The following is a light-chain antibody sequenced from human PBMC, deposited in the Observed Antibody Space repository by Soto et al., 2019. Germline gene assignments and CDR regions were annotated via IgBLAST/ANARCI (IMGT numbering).Light chain of an antibody. Sequence: EIVLTQSPDTLSLSPGERATLSCRASQSVSSSLAWYQQKPGQAPRLLIYDASNRATGIPARFSGSGSGTDFTLTISSLEPEDFAVYYCQQRRNWPPEVTFGPGTKVDIK. CDR3: QQRRNWPPEVT. CDR1: QSVSSS. CDR2: DAS. J-gene: IGKJ3*01. V-gene: IGKV3-11*01.